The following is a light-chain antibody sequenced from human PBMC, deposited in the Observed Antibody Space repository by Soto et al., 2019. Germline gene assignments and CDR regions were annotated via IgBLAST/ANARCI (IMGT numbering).Light chain of an antibody. CDR2: GAS. CDR3: QQYNNWPFT. J-gene: IGKJ4*01. V-gene: IGKV3-20*01. Sequence: EIVLTQSPGTLSLSPGERATLSCRASQSVSSSYLAWYQQKPGQAPRLLIYGASSRATGIPDRFSGSGSGTDFTLTISSLQSEDFAVYYCQQYNNWPFTFGGGTKVDIK. CDR1: QSVSSSY.